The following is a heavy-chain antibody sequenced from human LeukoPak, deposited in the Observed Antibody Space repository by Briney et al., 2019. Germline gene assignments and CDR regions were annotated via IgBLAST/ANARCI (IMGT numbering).Heavy chain of an antibody. V-gene: IGHV3-21*05. Sequence: GGSLRLSCAASGFTFSNYEMNWVRQAPGKGLEWVSYISSSSSYTFYADSVKGRFTISRDNAKNSLYLQMNSLRAEDTAVYYCARDLGVFWGSSPYYFDYWGQGTLVTVSS. CDR1: GFTFSNYE. CDR2: ISSSSSYT. J-gene: IGHJ4*02. CDR3: ARDLGVFWGSSPYYFDY. D-gene: IGHD3-16*01.